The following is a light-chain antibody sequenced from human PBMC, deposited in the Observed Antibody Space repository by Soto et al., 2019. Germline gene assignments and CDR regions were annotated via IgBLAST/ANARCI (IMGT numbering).Light chain of an antibody. CDR3: MQALQTPPYT. V-gene: IGKV2-28*01. CDR2: LGS. J-gene: IGKJ2*01. CDR1: QSLLHSNGYNY. Sequence: DIVLTQSPLSLPVTPGEPASISCRSIQSLLHSNGYNYLIWYLQKPGQSPQLLIYLGSNRASGVPDRFSGSESGTDFTLKISRVEAEDVGTYYCMQALQTPPYTFGQGSKLEIK.